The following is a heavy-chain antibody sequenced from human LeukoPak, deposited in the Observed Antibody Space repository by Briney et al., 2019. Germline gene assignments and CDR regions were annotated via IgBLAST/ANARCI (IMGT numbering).Heavy chain of an antibody. J-gene: IGHJ4*02. Sequence: ASVKVSCKASGYTFTSYYMHWVRQAPGQGLEWMGIINPSGGSTSYAQKFQGRVTMTRDTSTSTVYMELSSLRSEDTAVYYCARGPDSSGSARVVSGVNADYWGQGTLVTVSS. CDR1: GYTFTSYY. V-gene: IGHV1-46*01. D-gene: IGHD3-22*01. CDR3: ARGPDSSGSARVVSGVNADY. CDR2: INPSGGST.